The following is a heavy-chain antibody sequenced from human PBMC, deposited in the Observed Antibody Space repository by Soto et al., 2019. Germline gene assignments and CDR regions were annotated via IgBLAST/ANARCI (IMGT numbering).Heavy chain of an antibody. CDR1: GGSIRTIY. CDR2: IHTSGST. Sequence: QVQLQESGPGLVKPSETLSLRCSVSGGSIRTIYWTWVRQPAGKGLEWIGRIHTSGSTNYNHSLERRVSMSIDTPTNKFSLKLKSVTVADTAVYFCARESRDSGDGLDVWGQGTAVTV. J-gene: IGHJ6*02. CDR3: ARESRDSGDGLDV. V-gene: IGHV4-4*07. D-gene: IGHD2-15*01.